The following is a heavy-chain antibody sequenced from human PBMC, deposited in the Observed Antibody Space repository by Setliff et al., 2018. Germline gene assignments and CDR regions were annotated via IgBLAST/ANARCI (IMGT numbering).Heavy chain of an antibody. CDR1: GYTFTGYY. CDR2: INPNSGGT. D-gene: IGHD2-2*02. V-gene: IGHV1-2*04. Sequence: GPSVKVSCKASGYTFTGYYMHWVRQAPGQGLEWMGWINPNSGGTNYAQKFQGWVTMTRDTSISTAYMELSRLRSEDTAVYYCARDSRGLVPAAIEGSYYYYGMDVWGQGTTVTVSS. J-gene: IGHJ6*02. CDR3: ARDSRGLVPAAIEGSYYYYGMDV.